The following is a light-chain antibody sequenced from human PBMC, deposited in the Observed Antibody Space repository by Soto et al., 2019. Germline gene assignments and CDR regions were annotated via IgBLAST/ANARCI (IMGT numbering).Light chain of an antibody. V-gene: IGLV2-14*01. Sequence: QSALTQPASVSGSPGQSITISCTGTSSDVGDYNYVSWYQQHPGKAPKLMIYEVNNRPSGVSNRFPGSKSGDTASLTISGLQAEDEADYYCSSYTRSNTYVFGTGTKLTVL. J-gene: IGLJ1*01. CDR3: SSYTRSNTYV. CDR1: SSDVGDYNY. CDR2: EVN.